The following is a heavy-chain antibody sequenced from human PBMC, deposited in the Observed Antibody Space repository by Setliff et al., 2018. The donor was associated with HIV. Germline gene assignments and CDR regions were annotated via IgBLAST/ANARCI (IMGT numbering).Heavy chain of an antibody. V-gene: IGHV4-34*01. D-gene: IGHD4-17*01. CDR3: ASFFVTTVTNQDY. CDR1: GGSFSNYY. CDR2: LSPSGTT. J-gene: IGHJ4*02. Sequence: SETLSLTCTVYGGSFSNYYTNWIRQPPGKGLEWIGELSPSGTTRSNPSLQSRVTISLDTANNQFSLKLTSVTAEDTAMYYCASFFVTTVTNQDYWGQGTPVTVSS.